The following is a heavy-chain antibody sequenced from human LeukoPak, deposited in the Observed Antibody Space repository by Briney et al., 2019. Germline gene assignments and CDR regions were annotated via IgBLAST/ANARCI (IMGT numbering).Heavy chain of an antibody. J-gene: IGHJ3*02. V-gene: IGHV1-69*13. CDR2: IIPIFGTA. CDR1: GGTFSSYA. D-gene: IGHD2-15*01. Sequence: ASVKVSCKASGGTFSSYAIGWVRQAPGQGLEWMGGIIPIFGTANYAQKFQGRVTITADESTSTAYMELSSLRSEDTAVYYCARDYTRYCSGGSCQPTRAFDIWGQGTMVTVSS. CDR3: ARDYTRYCSGGSCQPTRAFDI.